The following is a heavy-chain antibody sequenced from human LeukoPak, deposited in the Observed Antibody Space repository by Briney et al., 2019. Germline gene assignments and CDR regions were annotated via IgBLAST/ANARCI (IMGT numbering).Heavy chain of an antibody. CDR2: IKQDGSEQ. CDR3: SRSLDY. CDR1: GFTFSSYA. J-gene: IGHJ4*02. V-gene: IGHV3-7*01. Sequence: PGGSLRLSCAASGFTFSSYAMSWVRQAPGKGLEWVANIKQDGSEQYYADSVKGRFTISRDNAKNSLYLQMNSLRAEDTAVYYCSRSLDYWGQGALVTVSS.